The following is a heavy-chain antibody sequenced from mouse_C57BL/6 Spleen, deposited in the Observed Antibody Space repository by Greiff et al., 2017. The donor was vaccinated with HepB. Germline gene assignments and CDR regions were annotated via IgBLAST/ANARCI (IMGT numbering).Heavy chain of an antibody. D-gene: IGHD2-5*01. V-gene: IGHV1-50*01. Sequence: VQLQQSGAELVKPGASVKLSCKASGYTFTSYWMQWVKQRPGQGLEWIGEIDPSDSYTNYNQKFKGKATLTVDTSSSTAYMQLSSLTSEDSAVYYCARGDYSNSYYYAMDYWGQGTSATVSS. J-gene: IGHJ4*01. CDR3: ARGDYSNSYYYAMDY. CDR1: GYTFTSYW. CDR2: IDPSDSYT.